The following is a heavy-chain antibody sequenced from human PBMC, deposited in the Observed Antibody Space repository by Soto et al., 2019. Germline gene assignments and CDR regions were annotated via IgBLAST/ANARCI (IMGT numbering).Heavy chain of an antibody. J-gene: IGHJ4*02. V-gene: IGHV3-30*18. CDR1: GFTFSSYG. CDR2: ISYDGSNK. Sequence: GGSPRLSCSASGFTFSSYGMHWVRQAPGKGLEWVAVISYDGSNKYYADSVKGRFTISRDNSKNTLYLQMNSLRAEDTAGYYCAKDIESWFGELLYYFDYWGQGTLVTVSS. D-gene: IGHD3-10*01. CDR3: AKDIESWFGELLYYFDY.